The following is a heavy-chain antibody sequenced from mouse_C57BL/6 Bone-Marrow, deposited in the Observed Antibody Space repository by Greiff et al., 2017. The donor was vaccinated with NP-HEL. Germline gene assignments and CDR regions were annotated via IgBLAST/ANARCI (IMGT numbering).Heavy chain of an antibody. D-gene: IGHD2-3*01. CDR3: ARVYDGSDY. V-gene: IGHV1-64*01. CDR2: IHPNSGST. CDR1: GYTFTSYW. Sequence: VQLQQSGAELVKPGASVKLSCKASGYTFTSYWMHWVKQRPGQGLEWIGMIHPNSGSTNYNEKFKSKATLTVDKSSSTAYMQLSSLTSDDSAVYCCARVYDGSDYWGKGTTLTVSS. J-gene: IGHJ2*01.